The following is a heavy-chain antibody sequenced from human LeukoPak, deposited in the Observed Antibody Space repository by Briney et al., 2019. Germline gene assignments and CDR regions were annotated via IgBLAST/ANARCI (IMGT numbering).Heavy chain of an antibody. CDR2: IYHSGST. V-gene: IGHV4-30-2*01. CDR1: GGSISSGGYS. Sequence: PSQTLSLTCAVSGGSISSGGYSWSWIRQPPGKGLEWIGYIYHSGSTYYNPSLKSRVTISVDRSKNQFSLKLSSVTAADTAVYYCARSLPPGSSWPDNWFDPWAREPWSPSPQ. CDR3: ARSLPPGSSWPDNWFDP. D-gene: IGHD6-13*01. J-gene: IGHJ5*02.